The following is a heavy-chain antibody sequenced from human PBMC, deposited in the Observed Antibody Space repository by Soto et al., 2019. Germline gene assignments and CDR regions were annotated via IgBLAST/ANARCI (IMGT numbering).Heavy chain of an antibody. V-gene: IGHV3-23*01. J-gene: IGHJ5*02. D-gene: IGHD3-3*01. Sequence: GGSLRLSCGASGFTFSSYAMSWVRQATGKGLEWVSAISGSGGSTYYADSVKGRFTISRDNSKNTLYLQMNSLRAEDTAVYYCAKAGGIRFLEWFPVDPWGQGTLVTVSS. CDR1: GFTFSSYA. CDR2: ISGSGGST. CDR3: AKAGGIRFLEWFPVDP.